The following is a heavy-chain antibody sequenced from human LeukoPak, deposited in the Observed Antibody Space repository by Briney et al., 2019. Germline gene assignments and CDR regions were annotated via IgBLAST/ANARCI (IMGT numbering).Heavy chain of an antibody. D-gene: IGHD1-26*01. CDR2: IYYSGST. CDR3: ARAGNWELLLDX. V-gene: IGHV4-39*07. J-gene: IGHJ4*02. CDR1: GGSISSSSYY. Sequence: SETLSLTCTVSGGSISSSSYYWGWIRRPPGKGLEWIGSIYYSGSTYYNPSLKSRVTISVDTSKNQFSLKLSSVTAADTAVYYCARAGNWELLLDXWGQGTLVTVSS.